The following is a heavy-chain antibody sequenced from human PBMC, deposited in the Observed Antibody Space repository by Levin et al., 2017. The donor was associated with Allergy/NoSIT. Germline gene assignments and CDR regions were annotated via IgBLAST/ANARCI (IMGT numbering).Heavy chain of an antibody. CDR3: ARMPRGGYFDY. CDR1: GFSLSTSGMR. V-gene: IGHV2-70*04. CDR2: IDWDDDK. D-gene: IGHD3-10*01. Sequence: TLSLTCTFSGFSLSTSGMRVSWIRQPPGKALEWLARIDWDDDKFYSTSLKTRLTISKDTSKNQVVLTMTNMDPVDTATYYCARMPRGGYFDYWGQGTLVTVSS. J-gene: IGHJ4*02.